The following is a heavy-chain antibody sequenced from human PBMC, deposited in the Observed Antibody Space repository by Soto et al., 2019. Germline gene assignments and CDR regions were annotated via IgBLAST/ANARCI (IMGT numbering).Heavy chain of an antibody. V-gene: IGHV3-7*01. CDR2: IKQDGSEK. CDR1: GFTFSTYW. D-gene: IGHD6-19*01. J-gene: IGHJ4*02. CDR3: VGGSGWLPDF. Sequence: EVQLVESGGGLVQPGGSLRLSCAASGFTFSTYWMNWVRQAPGKGLEWVAIIKQDGSEKIYVDSVKGRFTISRDNAMNSLYLQMNRLRAEDTGVYYCVGGSGWLPDFWGQGTLVTVSS.